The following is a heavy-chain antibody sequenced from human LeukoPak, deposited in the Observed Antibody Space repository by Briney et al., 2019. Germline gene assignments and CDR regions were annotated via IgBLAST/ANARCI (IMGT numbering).Heavy chain of an antibody. J-gene: IGHJ5*02. CDR2: ISAYNGNT. CDR1: GYTFTSYG. Sequence: ASVKVSCKASGYTFTSYGISWVRQAPGQGLEWMGWISAYNGNTNYAQKLQGRVTMTTDTSTSTAYMELRSLRSDDTAVYYCAGSPSSGWYLNWFDPWGQGTLVTVSS. CDR3: AGSPSSGWYLNWFDP. D-gene: IGHD6-19*01. V-gene: IGHV1-18*01.